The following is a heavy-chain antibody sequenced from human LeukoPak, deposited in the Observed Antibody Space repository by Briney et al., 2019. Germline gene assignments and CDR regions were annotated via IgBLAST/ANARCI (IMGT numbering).Heavy chain of an antibody. J-gene: IGHJ6*02. CDR2: IIPIFGTA. Sequence: ASVKVSCKASGGTFSSYAISWVRQAPGQGLEWMGGIIPIFGTANYAQKFQGRVTITADESTSTAYMELSSLRSEDTAVYYCARRAAIMVRGVRYGMDVWGQGTTVTVSS. V-gene: IGHV1-69*13. CDR1: GGTFSSYA. CDR3: ARRAAIMVRGVRYGMDV. D-gene: IGHD3-10*01.